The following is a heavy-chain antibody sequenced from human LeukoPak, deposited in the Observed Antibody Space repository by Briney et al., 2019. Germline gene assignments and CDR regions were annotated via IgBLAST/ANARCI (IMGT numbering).Heavy chain of an antibody. J-gene: IGHJ5*02. CDR3: ARKVPNDSSGYYYRGQFDP. V-gene: IGHV1-69*06. CDR1: GYTFTSYA. Sequence: SVKVSCKASGYTFTSYAMNWVRQAPGQGLEWMGGIIPIFGTANYAQKFQGRVTITADKSTSTAYMELSSLRSEDTAVYYCARKVPNDSSGYYYRGQFDPWGQGTLVTVSS. CDR2: IIPIFGTA. D-gene: IGHD3-22*01.